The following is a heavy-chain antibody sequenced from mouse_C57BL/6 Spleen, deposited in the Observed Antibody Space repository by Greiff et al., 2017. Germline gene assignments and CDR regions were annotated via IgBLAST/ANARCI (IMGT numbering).Heavy chain of an antibody. D-gene: IGHD2-4*01. CDR2: IRLKSDNYAT. CDR1: GFTFSNYW. J-gene: IGHJ3*01. CDR3: TAGDYDYDWFAY. V-gene: IGHV6-3*01. Sequence: EVQLVESGGGLVQPGGSMKLSCVASGFTFSNYWMNWVRQSPEKGLEWVAQIRLKSDNYATHYAESVKGRFTISRDDSKSSVYLQMNNLRAEDTGIYYCTAGDYDYDWFAYWGQGTLVTVSA.